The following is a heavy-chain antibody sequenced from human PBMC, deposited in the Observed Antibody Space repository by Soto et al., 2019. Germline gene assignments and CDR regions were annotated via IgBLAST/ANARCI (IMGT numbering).Heavy chain of an antibody. D-gene: IGHD3-3*01. CDR3: ARVPDYAVWSGYCDY. J-gene: IGHJ4*02. Sequence: QVQLVESGGGVVQPGRSLRLSCAASGFTFSNYAMHWVRQAPGKGLEWVAVISYGGGDKYYADSVRGRFTISRDNSKNTLYLQMNSLRAEDTAVYYCARVPDYAVWSGYCDYWGQGTLVTVSS. CDR2: ISYGGGDK. V-gene: IGHV3-30*04. CDR1: GFTFSNYA.